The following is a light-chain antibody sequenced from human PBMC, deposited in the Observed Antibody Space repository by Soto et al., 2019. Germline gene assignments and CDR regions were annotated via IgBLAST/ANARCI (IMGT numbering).Light chain of an antibody. CDR1: SSDVGGYKY. J-gene: IGLJ1*01. Sequence: QSALTQPPSASGSPGQSVTISCTGTSSDVGGYKYVSWYQHHPGKAPKLIIYDVTKRPSGVPDRFSGSKSGNTASLTVSGLQADDEADYYCSSYAGSSTIYVFGAGTQVTVL. V-gene: IGLV2-8*01. CDR2: DVT. CDR3: SSYAGSSTIYV.